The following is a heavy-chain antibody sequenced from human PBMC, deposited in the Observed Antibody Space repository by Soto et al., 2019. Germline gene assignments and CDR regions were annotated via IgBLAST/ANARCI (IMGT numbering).Heavy chain of an antibody. CDR2: IAPTHGLV. J-gene: IGHJ1*01. CDR1: GGTFNTYT. D-gene: IGHD3-10*01. CDR3: AGAYYGSGSCWPSAH. Sequence: QVQLVQSGAEVKKPGSSVKVSCKASGGTFNTYTINWVRQAPGQGLEWMARIAPTHGLVRYAQKFQGRVTMTADTSTSIVYMEVSSVRSEDTGVYFCAGAYYGSGSCWPSAHWGQGTLVTVSS. V-gene: IGHV1-69*02.